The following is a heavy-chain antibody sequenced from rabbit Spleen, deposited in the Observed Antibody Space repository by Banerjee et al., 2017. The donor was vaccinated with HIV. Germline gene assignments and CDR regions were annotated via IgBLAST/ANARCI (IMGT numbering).Heavy chain of an antibody. CDR2: IYGGSSGST. V-gene: IGHV1S45*01. Sequence: EESGGDLVKPEGSLTLTCTASGFSFSSSYWICWVRQAPGKGLEWIACIYGGSSGSTYYASWAKGRFTISKTSSTTVTLQMTSLTAADTATYFCARDTGTSFSTYGMDLWGQGTLVTVS. CDR3: ARDTGTSFSTYGMDL. J-gene: IGHJ6*01. CDR1: GFSFSSSYW. D-gene: IGHD8-1*01.